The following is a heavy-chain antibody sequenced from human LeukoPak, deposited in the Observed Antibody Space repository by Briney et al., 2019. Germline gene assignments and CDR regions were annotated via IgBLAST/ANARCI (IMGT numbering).Heavy chain of an antibody. CDR3: ARGHYGLDV. V-gene: IGHV3-11*01. Sequence: GGSLRLSCAASGFTFSDHYLSWIRQAPGKGLEWVSYISTSGRTINYADSVKGRFTISWDNAQNSLYLHMNSLRAEDTALYYCARGHYGLDVWGQGTTVTVSS. CDR1: GFTFSDHY. J-gene: IGHJ6*02. CDR2: ISTSGRTI.